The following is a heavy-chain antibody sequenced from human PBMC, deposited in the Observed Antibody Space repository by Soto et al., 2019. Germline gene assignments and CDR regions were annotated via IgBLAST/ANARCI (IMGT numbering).Heavy chain of an antibody. CDR3: ARTRPYLPTD. CDR1: GFTFSDYY. J-gene: IGHJ3*01. V-gene: IGHV3-11*01. CDR2: ISYSGSVI. D-gene: IGHD2-2*01. Sequence: QVQLVESGGGLVKPGGSLRLSCAASGFTFSDYYMSWIHQAPGKGLDWISYISYSGSVISYANSVKGRFTISRDNAKNSLYLQMTGLRADDRAVYYWARTRPYLPTDWGQGTMVTVAS.